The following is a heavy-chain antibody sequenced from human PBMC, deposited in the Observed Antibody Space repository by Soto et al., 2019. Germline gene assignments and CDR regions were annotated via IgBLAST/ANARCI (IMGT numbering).Heavy chain of an antibody. CDR3: ARDKRATVTNHFDY. D-gene: IGHD4-17*01. CDR2: INSDESSR. Sequence: EVQLVESGGGLVQPGGSLRLSCAASGFTFSNSWMHWVRQAPGKGLVWVSRINSDESSRSYADSEKGRFIISRDNAKNTLYLHINSLRAEDTAVYYCARDKRATVTNHFDYWGQGTLVTVSS. J-gene: IGHJ4*02. V-gene: IGHV3-74*01. CDR1: GFTFSNSW.